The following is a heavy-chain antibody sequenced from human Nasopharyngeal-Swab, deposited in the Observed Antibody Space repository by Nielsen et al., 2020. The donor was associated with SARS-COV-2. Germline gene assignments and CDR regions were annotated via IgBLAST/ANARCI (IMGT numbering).Heavy chain of an antibody. V-gene: IGHV4-61*02. D-gene: IGHD6-19*01. CDR2: IYSSGNS. Sequence: SETLSLTCTVSGGSISSGTYYWSWIRQPAGKGLEWIGRIYSSGNSNYNPSLKSRVTISVDTSKNQFSLKLSSVTAADTAVYYCARQQWLVYFDYWGQGTLVTVSS. J-gene: IGHJ4*02. CDR1: GGSISSGTYY. CDR3: ARQQWLVYFDY.